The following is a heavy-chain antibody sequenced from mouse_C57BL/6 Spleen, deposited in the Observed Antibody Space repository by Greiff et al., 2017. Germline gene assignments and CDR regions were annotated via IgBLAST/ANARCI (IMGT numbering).Heavy chain of an antibody. CDR3: ARNYDYLFDY. J-gene: IGHJ2*01. V-gene: IGHV1-19*01. D-gene: IGHD2-4*01. CDR2: INPYNGGT. Sequence: VHVKQSGPVLVKPGASVKMSCKASGYTFTDYYMNWVKQSHGKSLEWIGVINPYNGGTSYNQKFKGKATLTVDKSSSTAYMELNSLTSEDSAVYYCARNYDYLFDYWGQGTTLTVSS. CDR1: GYTFTDYY.